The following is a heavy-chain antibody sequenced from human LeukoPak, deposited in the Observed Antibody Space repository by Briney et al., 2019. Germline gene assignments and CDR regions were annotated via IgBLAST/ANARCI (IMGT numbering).Heavy chain of an antibody. CDR1: GDSISNTY. CDR2: ISDNGSP. V-gene: IGHV4-59*08. D-gene: IGHD3-10*01. Sequence: PSETLSLTCTVSGDSISNTYWSWVRQPPGKGLEWVGYISDNGSPDYSPSLKSRVTISVDTSKNQFSLTLSSVTAADTAVYYCASPYYYGSGSYRGDAFDIWGQGTMVTASS. CDR3: ASPYYYGSGSYRGDAFDI. J-gene: IGHJ3*02.